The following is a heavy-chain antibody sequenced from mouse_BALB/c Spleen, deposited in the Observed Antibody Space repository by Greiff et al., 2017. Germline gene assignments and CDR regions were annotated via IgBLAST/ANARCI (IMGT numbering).Heavy chain of an antibody. CDR1: GFNIKDTY. J-gene: IGHJ4*01. D-gene: IGHD2-2*01. Sequence: LQQSGAELVKPGASVKLSCTASGFNIKDTYMHWVKQRPEQGLEWIGRIDPANGNTKYDPKFQGKATITADTSSNTAYLQLSSLTSEDTAVYYCARGGYDSSYAMDYWGQGTSVTVSS. CDR2: IDPANGNT. CDR3: ARGGYDSSYAMDY. V-gene: IGHV14-3*02.